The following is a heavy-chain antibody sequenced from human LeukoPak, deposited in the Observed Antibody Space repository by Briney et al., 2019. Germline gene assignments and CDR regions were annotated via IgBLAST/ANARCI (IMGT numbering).Heavy chain of an antibody. CDR3: ARDYGGEANDY. V-gene: IGHV1-46*01. D-gene: IGHD4-23*01. Sequence: VXQAPGQXLXWMGIINPSGGSTSYAQKFQGRVTMTRDTSTSTVYMELSSLRSEDTAVYYCARDYGGEANDYWGQGTLVTVSS. J-gene: IGHJ4*02. CDR2: INPSGGST.